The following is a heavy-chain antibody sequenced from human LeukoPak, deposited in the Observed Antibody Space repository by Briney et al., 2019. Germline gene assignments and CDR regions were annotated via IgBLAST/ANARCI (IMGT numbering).Heavy chain of an antibody. V-gene: IGHV3-23*01. CDR2: ISDDGGGT. CDR1: GFIFSSYA. D-gene: IGHD6-13*01. CDR3: AKEVTSAGTPYFDY. Sequence: GGSLRLSCAASGFIFSSYAMSWVRQAPGKGLEWVSAISDDGGGTSHADSVKGQFTISRDNSKNTLYLQMNGLRAEDTAVYYCAKEVTSAGTPYFDYWGQGTLVTVSS. J-gene: IGHJ4*02.